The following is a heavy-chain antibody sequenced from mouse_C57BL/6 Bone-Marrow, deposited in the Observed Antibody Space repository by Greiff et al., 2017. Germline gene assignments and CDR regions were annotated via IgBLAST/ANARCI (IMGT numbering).Heavy chain of an antibody. D-gene: IGHD1-1*01. CDR2: IRNKANGYTT. Sequence: DVHLVESGGGLVQPGGSLSLSCAASGFTFTDYYMSWVRQPPGKALEWLGFIRNKANGYTTEYSASVKGRFTISRDNSQSILYLQMNALRAEDSATYYCARYPHSFTTVVWYFDVWGTGTTVTVSS. CDR1: GFTFTDYY. CDR3: ARYPHSFTTVVWYFDV. J-gene: IGHJ1*03. V-gene: IGHV7-3*01.